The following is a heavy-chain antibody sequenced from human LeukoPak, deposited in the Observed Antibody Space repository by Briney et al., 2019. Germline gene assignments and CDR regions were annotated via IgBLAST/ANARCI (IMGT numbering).Heavy chain of an antibody. CDR2: IYSGGRT. J-gene: IGHJ4*02. V-gene: IGHV3-66*01. D-gene: IGHD2-15*01. CDR1: GLTVSSNF. CDR3: VRGPPTPGFFHFFF. Sequence: SGGSLRLSCAVSGLTVSSNFISRVRQAPGKGLEWVSVIYSGGRTYYAGSVKGRFTISRDNSKNTVDLQMSSLRVDDSAIYYCVRGPPTPGFFHFFFWGQGTLATVSS.